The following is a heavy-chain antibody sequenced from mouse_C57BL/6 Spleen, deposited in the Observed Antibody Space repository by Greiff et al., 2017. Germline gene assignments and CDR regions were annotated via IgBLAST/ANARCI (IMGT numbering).Heavy chain of an antibody. CDR3: ARGFLRYYCAFDD. CDR2: IDPANGNI. J-gene: IGHJ1*03. V-gene: IGHV14-3*01. D-gene: IGHD1-2*01. Sequence: VHLQQSVAELVRPGASVKLSCTASGFNITNTYMPWVKQRPEQGLEWIGKIDPANGNIKYDPKFQGKATITADTSSNTAYLQLSSLTSVNTAIDYCARGFLRYYCAFDDWGKGTTVTVSS. CDR1: GFNITNTY.